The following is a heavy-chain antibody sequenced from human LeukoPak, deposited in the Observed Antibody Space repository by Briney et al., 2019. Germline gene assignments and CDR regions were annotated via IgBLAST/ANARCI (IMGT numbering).Heavy chain of an antibody. CDR2: ISWNSGSI. V-gene: IGHV3-9*01. J-gene: IGHJ6*03. CDR3: AKTGQLVSDYYYYYMDV. D-gene: IGHD6-6*01. CDR1: GFTFDDYA. Sequence: GGSLRLSCAASGFTFDDYAMHWVRQAPGKGLEWVSGISWNSGSIGYADSVKGRFTISRDNAKNSLYLQMNSLRAEDTALYYCAKTGQLVSDYYYYYMDVWGKGTTDTVSS.